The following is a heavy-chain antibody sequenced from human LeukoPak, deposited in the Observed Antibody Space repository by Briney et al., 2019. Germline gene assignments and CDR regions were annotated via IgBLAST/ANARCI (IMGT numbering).Heavy chain of an antibody. Sequence: SETLSLTCTVAAGSITSSNYCWGWIRQPPGKGLEWIGSFYYSGSTNYNPSLKSQVTISVDTSKNQFSLKLSSVTAADTAVYYCVYYYGSGSVEYWGQGTLVTVSS. J-gene: IGHJ4*02. CDR1: AGSITSSNYC. CDR3: VYYYGSGSVEY. V-gene: IGHV4-39*01. D-gene: IGHD3-10*01. CDR2: FYYSGST.